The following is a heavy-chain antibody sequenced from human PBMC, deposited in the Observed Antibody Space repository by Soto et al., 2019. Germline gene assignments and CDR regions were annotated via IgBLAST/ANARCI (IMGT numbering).Heavy chain of an antibody. D-gene: IGHD2-2*01. CDR2: IYYSGST. CDR3: ASYNIVAVARHS. Sequence: LAITCALSIDSVALGTDVGFVIRQPPGKGLEWIGSIYYSGSTYYNPSLKSRVSISVDTSKNQFSLKLSSVTAADMAVYCWASYNIVAVARHSWGQGTLGTVSS. CDR1: IDSVALGTDV. V-gene: IGHV4-39*01. J-gene: IGHJ4*02.